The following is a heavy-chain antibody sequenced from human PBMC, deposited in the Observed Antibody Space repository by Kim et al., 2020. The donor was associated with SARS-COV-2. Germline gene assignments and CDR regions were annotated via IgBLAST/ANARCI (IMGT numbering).Heavy chain of an antibody. CDR1: GYTFTNYA. D-gene: IGHD3-22*01. V-gene: IGHV1-18*04. CDR2: ISGDGSQT. Sequence: ASVKVSCKASGYTFTNYAISWARQAPGQGLEWLGWISGDGSQTKYSQRVQGRVTMTTDSSTNTAYMDLWSLRDDDTAVYYCARAPRPYDSEWHDALDIWGQGTMVIVSP. J-gene: IGHJ3*02. CDR3: ARAPRPYDSEWHDALDI.